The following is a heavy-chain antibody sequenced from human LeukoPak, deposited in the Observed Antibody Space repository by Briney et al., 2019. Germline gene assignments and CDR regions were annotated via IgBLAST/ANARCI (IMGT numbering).Heavy chain of an antibody. Sequence: QPGGSLRLSCAASGFTFSSYSMNWVRQAPGKGLEWVSYITSSSSTIYYADSVKGRFTISRDNAKSSLYLQMNSLRAEDTAVYYCAQYCSSTSCRTPIGYWGQGTLVTVSS. CDR1: GFTFSSYS. CDR2: ITSSSSTI. D-gene: IGHD2-2*01. CDR3: AQYCSSTSCRTPIGY. V-gene: IGHV3-48*01. J-gene: IGHJ4*02.